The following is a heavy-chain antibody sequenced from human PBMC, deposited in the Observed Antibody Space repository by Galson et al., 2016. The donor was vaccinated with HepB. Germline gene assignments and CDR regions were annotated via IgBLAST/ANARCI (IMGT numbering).Heavy chain of an antibody. V-gene: IGHV4-59*11. J-gene: IGHJ5*02. CDR1: RGSINDHT. Sequence: SETLSLTCTVLRGSINDHTWSWIRQPPGKGLEWIGLIHYSGDTKYNPSLKRRVTISVDTTKDKFSLKLTSVTAADTAVYYCATSPHGYALAPWGQGTLVTVSS. D-gene: IGHD5-18*01. CDR2: IHYSGDT. CDR3: ATSPHGYALAP.